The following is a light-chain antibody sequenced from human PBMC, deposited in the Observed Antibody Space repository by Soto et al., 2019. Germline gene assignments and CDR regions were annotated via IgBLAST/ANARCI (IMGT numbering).Light chain of an antibody. CDR3: AAWDDSLSGHWV. J-gene: IGLJ3*02. Sequence: QSVLTQPPSASGTPGQRVTISCSGSSSNIGSNYVYWYQQLPGTAPKLLIYRNNQRPSGVPDRFSGSKSGTSASLAISGRRSEDEADYYCAAWDDSLSGHWVFGGGTKHTVL. CDR1: SSNIGSNY. V-gene: IGLV1-47*01. CDR2: RNN.